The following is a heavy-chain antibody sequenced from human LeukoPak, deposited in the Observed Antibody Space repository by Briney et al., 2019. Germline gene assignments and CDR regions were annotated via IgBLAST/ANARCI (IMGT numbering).Heavy chain of an antibody. D-gene: IGHD2-2*02. Sequence: SVKVSCKASGGTFSSYAISWVRQAPGQGLEWMGRIIPIFGIANYAQKFQGRVTITADKSTSTAYMELSSLRSEETAVYYCAREGKYTFQNWGQGTLVTASS. V-gene: IGHV1-69*04. J-gene: IGHJ1*01. CDR1: GGTFSSYA. CDR3: AREGKYTFQN. CDR2: IIPIFGIA.